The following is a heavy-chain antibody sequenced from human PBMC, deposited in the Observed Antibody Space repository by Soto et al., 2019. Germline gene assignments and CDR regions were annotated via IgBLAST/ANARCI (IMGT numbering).Heavy chain of an antibody. D-gene: IGHD6-13*01. CDR2: IIPIFGIV. Sequence: QVQLVQSGAEVKKPGSSVKVSCKASGGTFSSNTISWVRQAPGQGPEWMGRIIPIFGIVNYAQKFQGRVTIIADTSTSTAYMELSTLRSEDTAVYYCLLSDEVTYSSTWYIDYWGQGTLVTVSS. J-gene: IGHJ4*02. CDR3: LLSDEVTYSSTWYIDY. V-gene: IGHV1-69*02. CDR1: GGTFSSNT.